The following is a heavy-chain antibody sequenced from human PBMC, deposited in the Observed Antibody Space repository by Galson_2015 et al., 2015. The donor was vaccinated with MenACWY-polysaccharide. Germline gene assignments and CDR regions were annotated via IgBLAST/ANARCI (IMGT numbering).Heavy chain of an antibody. CDR2: IYDTGRT. Sequence: TLSLTCSVSGGSITRTSHYWGWIRQSPGKGLEWIASIYDTGRTFYNPSFEGRVTISIDTSKNHFSLNLTSVTAADTAMYFCARDGHYYGSGSYGWFDPWGQGTLVVVSS. CDR1: GGSITRTSHY. V-gene: IGHV4-39*07. D-gene: IGHD3-10*01. J-gene: IGHJ5*02. CDR3: ARDGHYYGSGSYGWFDP.